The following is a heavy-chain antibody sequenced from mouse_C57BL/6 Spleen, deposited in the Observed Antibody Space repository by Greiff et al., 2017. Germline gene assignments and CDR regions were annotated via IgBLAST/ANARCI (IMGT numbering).Heavy chain of an antibody. CDR1: GFTFSDYG. Sequence: EVQRVESGGGLVKPGGSLKLSCAASGFTFSDYGMHWVRQAPEKGLEWVAYISSGSSTIYYADTVKGRFTISRDNAKNTLFLQMTSLRSEDTTMYYCADDYDWYFDVWGTGTTVTVSS. V-gene: IGHV5-17*01. D-gene: IGHD2-4*01. CDR2: ISSGSSTI. J-gene: IGHJ1*03. CDR3: ADDYDWYFDV.